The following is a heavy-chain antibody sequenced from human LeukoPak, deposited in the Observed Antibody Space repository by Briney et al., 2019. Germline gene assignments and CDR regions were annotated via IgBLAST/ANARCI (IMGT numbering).Heavy chain of an antibody. J-gene: IGHJ4*02. CDR3: AKAGGRDYYDSSGYYVH. CDR2: ISYDGSNK. CDR1: EFSSYS. D-gene: IGHD3-22*01. Sequence: GGSLRLSCTASEFSSYSVNWVRQAPGKGLEWVAVISYDGSNKYYADSVKGRFTISRDNSKNTLYLQMNSLRAEDTAVYYCAKAGGRDYYDSSGYYVHWGQGTLVTVSS. V-gene: IGHV3-30*18.